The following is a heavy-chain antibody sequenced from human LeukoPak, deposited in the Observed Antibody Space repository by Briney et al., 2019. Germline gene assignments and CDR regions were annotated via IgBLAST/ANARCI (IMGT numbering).Heavy chain of an antibody. CDR2: ISGSGGST. V-gene: IGHV3-23*01. D-gene: IGHD2-2*01. Sequence: GGSLRLSCAASGFTFSSYAMSWVRQAPGKGLEWVSAISGSGGSTYYADSVKGRFTISRDNSKNTLYLQMNSLRAEDTAAYYCAKDEGDIVVVPAAALDPWGQGTLVTVSS. J-gene: IGHJ5*02. CDR3: AKDEGDIVVVPAAALDP. CDR1: GFTFSSYA.